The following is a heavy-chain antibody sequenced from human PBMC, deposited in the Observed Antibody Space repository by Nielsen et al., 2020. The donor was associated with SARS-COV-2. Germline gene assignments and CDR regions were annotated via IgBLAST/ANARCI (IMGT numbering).Heavy chain of an antibody. V-gene: IGHV1-18*01. J-gene: IGHJ4*02. CDR1: GYTFSTYG. CDR3: AREGFGGGTTDY. CDR2: IRVHSGDA. Sequence: ASVKVSCKASGYTFSTYGITWVRQAQGQGLEWMGWIRVHSGDANYAQNLQGRVTMTTDTSTNTAYMELRSLTSDDTAVYYCAREGFGGGTTDYWGQGTLVTVSS. D-gene: IGHD1-14*01.